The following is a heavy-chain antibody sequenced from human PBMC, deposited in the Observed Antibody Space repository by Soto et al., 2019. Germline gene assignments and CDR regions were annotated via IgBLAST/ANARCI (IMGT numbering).Heavy chain of an antibody. CDR2: IIGGDGST. CDR3: AKSSLSGYYFF. Sequence: GGSLRLSCVASGFTLTTYTMNWVRQAPGRGLEWVSGIIGGDGSTYYADSVKGRFTVSRDNSKNTLYLQMNSLRAEDTAVYYCAKSSLSGYYFFWGQGTLVTVSS. CDR1: GFTLTTYT. J-gene: IGHJ4*02. D-gene: IGHD3-22*01. V-gene: IGHV3-23*01.